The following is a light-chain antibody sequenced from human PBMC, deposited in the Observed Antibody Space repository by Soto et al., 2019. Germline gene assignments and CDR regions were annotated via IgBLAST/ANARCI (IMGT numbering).Light chain of an antibody. Sequence: DIQMTQSPSTLSASVGDRVTITCRASQSISSWLAWYQQKPGKAPKLLIYKASSLESGVPSRFSGSGSGTEFTLTIRSLQPDDFATYYFQQSNSYPLTFGGGTKVEIK. V-gene: IGKV1-5*03. CDR1: QSISSW. J-gene: IGKJ4*01. CDR2: KAS. CDR3: QQSNSYPLT.